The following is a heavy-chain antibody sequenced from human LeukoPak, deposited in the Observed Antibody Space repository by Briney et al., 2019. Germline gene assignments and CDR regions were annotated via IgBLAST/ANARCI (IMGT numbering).Heavy chain of an antibody. CDR3: ARGYCSSTSCYGPPSY. CDR2: ISSSSSYI. CDR1: GFTFSSYS. V-gene: IGHV3-21*01. J-gene: IGHJ4*02. Sequence: PGGSLRLSCAASGFTFSSYSMNWVRQAPGKGLEWVSSISSSSSYIYYADSVKGRFTISRDNAKNSLYLQMNSLRAEDTAVYYCARGYCSSTSCYGPPSYWGQGTLVTVSS. D-gene: IGHD2-2*01.